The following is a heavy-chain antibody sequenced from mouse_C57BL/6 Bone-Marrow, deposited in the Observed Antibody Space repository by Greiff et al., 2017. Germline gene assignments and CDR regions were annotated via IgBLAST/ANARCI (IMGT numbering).Heavy chain of an antibody. D-gene: IGHD2-10*01. CDR2: IYPGSGNT. CDR3: ARWAGLLSHYYAMDY. J-gene: IGHJ4*01. CDR1: GYTFTDYY. Sequence: VQLVESGAELVRPGASVKLSCKASGYTFTDYYINWVKQRPGQGLEWIARIYPGSGNTYYNEKFKGKATLTAEKSSSTAYMQLSSLTSEDSAVYFCARWAGLLSHYYAMDYWGQGTSVTVSS. V-gene: IGHV1-76*01.